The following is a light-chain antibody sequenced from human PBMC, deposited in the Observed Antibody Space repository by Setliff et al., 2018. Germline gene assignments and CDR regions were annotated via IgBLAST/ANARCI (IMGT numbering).Light chain of an antibody. J-gene: IGLJ2*01. CDR2: DTS. Sequence: VTQEPSLTVSPGGTVTLTCGSSSGAVTNGHYPYWFQQRPGQAPTTLIYDTSNKYSWTPARFSGSLLGGKAALTLSGAQPEDEADYFCFLSYYGTVVFGGGTKVTVL. V-gene: IGLV7-46*01. CDR1: SGAVTNGHY. CDR3: FLSYYGTVV.